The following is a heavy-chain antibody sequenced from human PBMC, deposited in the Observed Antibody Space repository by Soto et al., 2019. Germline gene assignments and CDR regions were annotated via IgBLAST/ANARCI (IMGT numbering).Heavy chain of an antibody. CDR1: GDSFSKYT. J-gene: IGHJ4*02. Sequence: QVQLVQSGAEVKKPGSSVRVSCKASGDSFSKYTVNWVRQAPRQGLEWLGGIIPRFGTTNYAPTRQGRVTITADQSMNPVYMELSSLRSEDTALYYCARGRGLYNSGRSQLDSWGQGTLVTVSA. CDR3: ARGRGLYNSGRSQLDS. V-gene: IGHV1-69*01. CDR2: IIPRFGTT. D-gene: IGHD1-1*01.